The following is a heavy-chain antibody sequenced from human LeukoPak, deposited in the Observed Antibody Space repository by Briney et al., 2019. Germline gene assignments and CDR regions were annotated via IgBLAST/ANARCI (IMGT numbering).Heavy chain of an antibody. CDR3: ARAPYDFWSGYDNYYYYMDV. D-gene: IGHD3-3*01. CDR1: GGTFSSYA. CDR2: IIPIFGTA. V-gene: IGHV1-69*13. Sequence: SVKVSCKASGGTFSSYAISWVRQAPGQGLEWMGGIIPIFGTANYAQKFQGRVTITADESTSTAYMELSSLRSEDTAVYYCARAPYDFWSGYDNYYYYMDVWGKGTTVTVSS. J-gene: IGHJ6*03.